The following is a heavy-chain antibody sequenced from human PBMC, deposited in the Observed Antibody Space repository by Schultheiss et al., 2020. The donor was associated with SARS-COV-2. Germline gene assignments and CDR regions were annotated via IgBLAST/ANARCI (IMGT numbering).Heavy chain of an antibody. CDR2: IKQDGSEK. CDR1: GFTFSSYW. J-gene: IGHJ4*02. D-gene: IGHD3-22*01. Sequence: GGSLRLSCAASGFTFSSYWMSWVRQAPGKGLEWVANIKQDGSEKYYVDSVKGRFTISRDNSKNTLYLQMNSLRAEDTAVYYCGSGPSAYYDFWGQGTLVTVSS. CDR3: GSGPSAYYDF. V-gene: IGHV3-7*03.